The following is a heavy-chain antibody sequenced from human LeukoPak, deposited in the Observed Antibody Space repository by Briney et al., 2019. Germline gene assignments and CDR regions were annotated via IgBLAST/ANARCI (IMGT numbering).Heavy chain of an antibody. Sequence: GGSLRLSCAASGFTFSSYAMSWVRQAPGKGLEWVSAISGSGGSTYYAQNFQGRVTMTRDASTSTVYMELSSLRSEDTAVYYCARAPSGSQIREYYYMDVWGKGTTVTVSS. J-gene: IGHJ6*03. CDR1: GFTFSSYA. CDR2: ISGSGGST. D-gene: IGHD3-3*01. V-gene: IGHV3-23*01. CDR3: ARAPSGSQIREYYYMDV.